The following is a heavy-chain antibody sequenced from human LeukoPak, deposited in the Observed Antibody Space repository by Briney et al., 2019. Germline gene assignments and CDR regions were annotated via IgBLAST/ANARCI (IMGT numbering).Heavy chain of an antibody. D-gene: IGHD1-1*01. CDR2: IKRDGSEK. V-gene: IGHV3-7*01. CDR1: GFTFDDYG. Sequence: GGSLRLSCAASGFTFDDYGMSWVRQVPGKGLEWVANIKRDGSEKYYVDSVKGRFTISRDNARSSLYLQMNSLRAEDTAVYYCAGDRTGAPILWGQGTLVTVSS. CDR3: AGDRTGAPIL. J-gene: IGHJ4*02.